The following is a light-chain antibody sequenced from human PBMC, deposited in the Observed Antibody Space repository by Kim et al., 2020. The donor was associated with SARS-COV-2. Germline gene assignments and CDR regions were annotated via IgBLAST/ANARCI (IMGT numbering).Light chain of an antibody. CDR1: TGSVSTSYF. V-gene: IGLV8-61*01. CDR3: VLYMGSGTWV. CDR2: NTN. Sequence: QTVVTQEPSFSVSPGGTVTLTCGLSTGSVSTSYFPSWYQQTPGQAPRTLIYNTNTRSSGVPDRFSGSILGNKAALTITGAQADDESDYYCVLYMGSGTWVFGGGTQLTV. J-gene: IGLJ3*02.